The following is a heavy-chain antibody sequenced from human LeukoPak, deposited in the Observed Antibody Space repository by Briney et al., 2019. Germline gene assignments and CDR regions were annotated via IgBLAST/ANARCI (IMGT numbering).Heavy chain of an antibody. Sequence: ASVKVSCKASGYTFTDYYMYWVRQAPGQGLEWMGWINPNSGGTNYAQKFQGRVTMTRDTSISTAYLELSSLTSDDTAVYYCARGDVYNDYWGQGTLVTVSS. V-gene: IGHV1-2*02. D-gene: IGHD5-24*01. CDR3: ARGDVYNDY. CDR1: GYTFTDYY. CDR2: INPNSGGT. J-gene: IGHJ4*02.